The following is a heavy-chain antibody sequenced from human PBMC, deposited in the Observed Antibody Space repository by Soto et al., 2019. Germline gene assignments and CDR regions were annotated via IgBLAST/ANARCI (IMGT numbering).Heavy chain of an antibody. J-gene: IGHJ6*02. CDR2: IYPGDSDT. CDR3: ASQVRYSWSMDV. Sequence: GESLEISCKGSGYTFTSHWIGWARQMPGKGLEWMGIIYPGDSDTRYSPSSQGQVTISADKSISTAYLQWSSLKASDTAIYYCASQVRYSWSMDVWGQGTTVTVSS. CDR1: GYTFTSHW. D-gene: IGHD1-1*01. V-gene: IGHV5-51*01.